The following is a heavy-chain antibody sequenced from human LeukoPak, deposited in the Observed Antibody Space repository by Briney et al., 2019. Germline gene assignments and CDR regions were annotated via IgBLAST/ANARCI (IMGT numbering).Heavy chain of an antibody. Sequence: GGSLRLFCAASGFTFSSYSMNWVRQAPGKGLEWVSSISSSSSYIYYADSVKGRFTISRDNAKNSLYLQMNSLRAEDTAVYYCARDHGLSPPGYSSSWGQGTLVTVSS. CDR3: ARDHGLSPPGYSSS. V-gene: IGHV3-21*01. J-gene: IGHJ4*02. D-gene: IGHD6-13*01. CDR1: GFTFSSYS. CDR2: ISSSSSYI.